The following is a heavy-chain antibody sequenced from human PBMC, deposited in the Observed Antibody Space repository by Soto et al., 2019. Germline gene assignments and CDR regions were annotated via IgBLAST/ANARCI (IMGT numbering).Heavy chain of an antibody. V-gene: IGHV1-2*04. CDR3: ARDAYYYDSSKVGFDY. Sequence: ASVKVSCKASGYTFPDYYMHWVRQAPGQGLEWMGWINPNSGGTNYAQKFQGWVTMTRDTSISTVYMELSRLRSDDTAVYYCARDAYYYDSSKVGFDYWG. D-gene: IGHD3-22*01. J-gene: IGHJ4*01. CDR2: INPNSGGT. CDR1: GYTFPDYY.